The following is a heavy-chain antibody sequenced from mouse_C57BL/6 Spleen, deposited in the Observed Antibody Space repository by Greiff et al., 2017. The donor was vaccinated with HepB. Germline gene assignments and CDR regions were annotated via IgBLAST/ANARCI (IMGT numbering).Heavy chain of an antibody. V-gene: IGHV5-4*03. J-gene: IGHJ2*01. D-gene: IGHD4-1*01. CDR2: ISDGGSYT. CDR1: GFTFSSYA. CDR3: ARGDGTFDY. Sequence: EVKLQESGGGLVKPGGSLKLSCAASGFTFSSYAMSWVRQTPEKRLEWVATISDGGSYTYYPDNVKGRFTISRDNAKNNLYLQMSHLKSEDTAMYYCARGDGTFDYWGQGTTLTVSS.